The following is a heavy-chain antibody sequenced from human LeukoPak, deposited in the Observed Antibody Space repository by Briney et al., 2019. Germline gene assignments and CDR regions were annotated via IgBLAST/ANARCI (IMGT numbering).Heavy chain of an antibody. CDR2: IYYSGST. J-gene: IGHJ4*02. CDR1: GGSISSYY. V-gene: IGHV4-59*01. D-gene: IGHD3-22*01. Sequence: PSETLSLTCTVSGGSISSYYWSWIRQPPGKGLEWIGYIYYSGSTNYNPSLKSRVTISVDTSKNQFSLKLSSVTAADTAVYYCARAGVYYDSSGLDYWGQGMLVTVSS. CDR3: ARAGVYYDSSGLDY.